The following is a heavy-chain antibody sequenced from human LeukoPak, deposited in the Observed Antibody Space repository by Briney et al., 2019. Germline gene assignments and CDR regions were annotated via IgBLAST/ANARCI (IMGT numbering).Heavy chain of an antibody. CDR1: GFTFDDYA. D-gene: IGHD3-10*01. Sequence: GGSLRLSCAASGFTFDDYAMHWVRQAPGKGLEWVSGISWNSGSIGYADSVKGRFTISRDNAKNSLYLQMNSLRAEDTAFYYCAKGTPGSTLGYFDYWGQGTLVTVSS. J-gene: IGHJ4*02. V-gene: IGHV3-9*01. CDR3: AKGTPGSTLGYFDY. CDR2: ISWNSGSI.